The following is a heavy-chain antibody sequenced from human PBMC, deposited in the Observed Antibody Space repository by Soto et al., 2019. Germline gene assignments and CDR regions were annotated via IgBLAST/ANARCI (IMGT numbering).Heavy chain of an antibody. CDR2: IIPIFGTA. V-gene: IGHV1-69*13. CDR1: GGTFSSYA. D-gene: IGHD1-7*01. J-gene: IGHJ3*02. CDR3: ARDPGHQNYLRPDAFDI. Sequence: SVKVSCKASGGTFSSYAISWVRQAPGQGLEWMGGIIPIFGTANYAQKFQGRVTITADESTSTAYMELSSLRSEDTAVYYCARDPGHQNYLRPDAFDIWGQGTMVTV.